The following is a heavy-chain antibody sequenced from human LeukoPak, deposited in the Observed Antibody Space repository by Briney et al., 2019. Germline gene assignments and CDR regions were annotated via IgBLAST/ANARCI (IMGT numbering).Heavy chain of an antibody. D-gene: IGHD3-10*02. V-gene: IGHV3-48*03. Sequence: GGSLRLSCPASGFTFSSYAMNWVRQAPGKGLEWVSYISSSGSTIYYADSVKGRFTISGDNAKNSLYLQMNSLRAEDTAVYYCAELGITMIGGVWGKGTTVTISS. CDR2: ISSSGSTI. CDR3: AELGITMIGGV. CDR1: GFTFSSYA. J-gene: IGHJ6*04.